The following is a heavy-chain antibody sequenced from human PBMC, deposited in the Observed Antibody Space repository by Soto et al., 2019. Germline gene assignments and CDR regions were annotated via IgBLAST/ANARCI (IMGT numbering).Heavy chain of an antibody. Sequence: QVQLVQSGAEVKKPGSSVKVSCKASGGSFSSYSISWVRQAPGQGLEWMGGIMPISDSTKYAQNFQDRVTITADRSTRTAYMEMSSLRSDDTAVYYCASILGGIFDYWGQGTLVTVSS. D-gene: IGHD3-3*01. CDR1: GGSFSSYS. CDR3: ASILGGIFDY. CDR2: IMPISDST. J-gene: IGHJ4*02. V-gene: IGHV1-69*06.